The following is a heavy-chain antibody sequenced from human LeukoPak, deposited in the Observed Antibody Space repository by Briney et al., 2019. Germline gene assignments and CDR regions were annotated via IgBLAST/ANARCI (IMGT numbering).Heavy chain of an antibody. D-gene: IGHD3-3*01. V-gene: IGHV3-74*01. Sequence: QPGGSLRLSCAASGFTISIYWMHWVRQAPGKGLVWVSRINSDGSSTSYADSVKGRFTISRDNAKNTLYLQMNSLRAEDTAVYYCARDEDWSGYYGAFDIWGQGTMVTVSS. CDR1: GFTISIYW. CDR3: ARDEDWSGYYGAFDI. J-gene: IGHJ3*02. CDR2: INSDGSST.